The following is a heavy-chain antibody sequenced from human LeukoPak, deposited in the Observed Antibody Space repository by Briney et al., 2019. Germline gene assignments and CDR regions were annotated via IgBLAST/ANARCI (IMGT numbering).Heavy chain of an antibody. CDR3: ARGTYYDFWSGYKGGYYFDY. CDR1: GGSISSGGYY. Sequence: PSQTLSLTCTVSGGSISSGGYYWSWLRQHPGTGLEWIGYIYYSGSTYYNPSLKSRVTISVDTSKNQFSLKLSSVTAADTAVYYCARGTYYDFWSGYKGGYYFDYWGQGTLVTVSS. CDR2: IYYSGST. V-gene: IGHV4-31*03. D-gene: IGHD3-3*01. J-gene: IGHJ4*02.